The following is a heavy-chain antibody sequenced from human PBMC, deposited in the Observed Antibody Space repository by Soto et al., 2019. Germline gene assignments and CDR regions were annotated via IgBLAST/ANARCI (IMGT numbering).Heavy chain of an antibody. V-gene: IGHV3-66*01. CDR2: IYSGGST. CDR3: ARDFKTEGRAFDI. Sequence: EVQLVESGGGLVQPGGSLRLSCAASGFTVSSNYMSWVRQAPGKGLEWVSVIYSGGSTYYADSVKGRFTISRDNSKNTLYLQTNSLRAEDTAVYYCARDFKTEGRAFDIWGQGTMVTVSS. CDR1: GFTVSSNY. J-gene: IGHJ3*02.